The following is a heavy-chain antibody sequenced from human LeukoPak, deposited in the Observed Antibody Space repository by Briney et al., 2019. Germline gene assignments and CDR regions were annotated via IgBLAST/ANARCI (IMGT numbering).Heavy chain of an antibody. CDR1: GYSFSSYR. CDR2: ISAHSGNT. Sequence: ASVKVSCKASGYSFSSYRINWVRQAPGQGLEWMGWISAHSGNTNYAQKRQGRVTMTTDTSTSTVYMELRSLRPDDTAVYYCAREDYGDYPFDHWGQGTLVTVSS. V-gene: IGHV1-18*01. D-gene: IGHD4-17*01. CDR3: AREDYGDYPFDH. J-gene: IGHJ4*02.